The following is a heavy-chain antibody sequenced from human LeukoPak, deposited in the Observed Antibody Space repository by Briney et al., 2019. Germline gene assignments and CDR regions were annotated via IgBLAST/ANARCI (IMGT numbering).Heavy chain of an antibody. D-gene: IGHD3-22*01. CDR3: AREWALYYYDSSGYLVD. Sequence: GRSLRLSCAASGFTFSSYGMHWVRQAPGKGLEWVAVIWYGGSNKYYADSVKGRFTISRDNSKNTLYLQMNSLRAEDTAVYYCAREWALYYYDSSGYLVDWGQGTLVTVSS. CDR2: IWYGGSNK. V-gene: IGHV3-33*01. CDR1: GFTFSSYG. J-gene: IGHJ4*02.